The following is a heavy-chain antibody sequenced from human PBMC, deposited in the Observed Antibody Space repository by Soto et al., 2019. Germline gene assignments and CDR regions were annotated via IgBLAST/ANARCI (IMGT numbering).Heavy chain of an antibody. J-gene: IGHJ3*02. V-gene: IGHV3-11*06. D-gene: IGHD5-12*01. CDR1: GFTFSDYY. CDR2: ISSSSSYT. CDR3: ARGGTVEMATIAAFDI. Sequence: GGSLRLSCAASGFTFSDYYMSWIRQAPGKGLEWVSYISSSSSYTNYADSVKGRFTISRDDAKNSLYLQMNSLRAEDTAVYYCARGGTVEMATIAAFDIWGQGTMVTVSS.